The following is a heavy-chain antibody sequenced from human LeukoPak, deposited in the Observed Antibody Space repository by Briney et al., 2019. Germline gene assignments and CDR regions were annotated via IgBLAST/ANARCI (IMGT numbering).Heavy chain of an antibody. V-gene: IGHV3-23*01. CDR1: GFPHSNYG. CDR2: ITGSGGST. CDR3: ARQDWLEDRYYCDS. J-gene: IGHJ4*02. Sequence: GGSLRLSCAASGFPHSNYGLRWLRQAPGEGLEWVSGITGSGGSTYYADSVKGRFTISRDNARNSLYLQMNSLRAEDTGVYYCARQDWLEDRYYCDSWGQGTLVTVS. D-gene: IGHD3-9*01.